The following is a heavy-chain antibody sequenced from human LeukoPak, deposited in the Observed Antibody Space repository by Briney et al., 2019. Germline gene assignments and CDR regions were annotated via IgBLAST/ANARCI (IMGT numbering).Heavy chain of an antibody. J-gene: IGHJ3*01. V-gene: IGHV3-23*01. CDR1: DFTFPNYS. Sequence: GGSLRLSCVASDFTFPNYSMTWVRLAPGKGLEWVSSIGGSGSNTNYADSVRGRFTVSRDNSKNTLYLQMNSLRAEDTAVYYCGRDPNGDYVGAFEFWGQGTLVSVSS. CDR2: IGGSGSNT. CDR3: GRDPNGDYVGAFEF. D-gene: IGHD4-17*01.